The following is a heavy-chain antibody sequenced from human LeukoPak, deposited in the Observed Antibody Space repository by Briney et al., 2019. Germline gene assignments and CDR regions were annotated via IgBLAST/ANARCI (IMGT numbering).Heavy chain of an antibody. Sequence: GGSLRLSCAASGFTFSSYGMHWVRQAPGKGLEWVAVISYDGSNKYYADSVKGRFTISRDNSKNTLYLQMNSLRAEDTAVYYRARARKGYYFDYWGQGTLVTVSS. J-gene: IGHJ4*02. CDR1: GFTFSSYG. V-gene: IGHV3-30*03. CDR3: ARARKGYYFDY. CDR2: ISYDGSNK.